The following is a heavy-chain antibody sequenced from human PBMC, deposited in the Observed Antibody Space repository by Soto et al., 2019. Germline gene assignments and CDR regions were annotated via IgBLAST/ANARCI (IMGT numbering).Heavy chain of an antibody. Sequence: SETLSLTCAVYGGSFSGYYWSWIRQPPGKGLEWIGEINHSGSTNYNPSLKSRVTISVDTSKNQFSLKLSSVTAADTAVYYCARASPRINMVRERPYYYYGMDVSGQGTTVTVSS. CDR3: ARASPRINMVRERPYYYYGMDV. CDR2: INHSGST. V-gene: IGHV4-34*01. J-gene: IGHJ6*02. CDR1: GGSFSGYY. D-gene: IGHD3-10*01.